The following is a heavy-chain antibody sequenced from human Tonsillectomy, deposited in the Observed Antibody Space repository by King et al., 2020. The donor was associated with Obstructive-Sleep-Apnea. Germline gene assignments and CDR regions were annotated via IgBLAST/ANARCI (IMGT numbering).Heavy chain of an antibody. Sequence: LQLQESGPGLVRPSQTLSLTCTVSVGSTSSASYYWGWIRQPPGTGLEWIGSVYYSGSTFYNPSLKSRVTISIDTSKNQFSLNLNSVTAADTAMYYCARDINLDYFDYWGQGTLVTVSS. CDR1: VGSTSSASYY. V-gene: IGHV4-39*07. J-gene: IGHJ4*02. CDR3: ARDINLDYFDY. CDR2: VYYSGST.